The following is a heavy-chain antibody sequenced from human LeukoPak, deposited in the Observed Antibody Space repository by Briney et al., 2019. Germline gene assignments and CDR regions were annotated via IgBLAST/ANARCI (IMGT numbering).Heavy chain of an antibody. CDR2: INHSGST. V-gene: IGHV4-34*01. Sequence: SETLSLTCAVYGGSFSDYRWSWIRQPPGKGLEWIGEINHSGSTNYNTSLKSRVTISVDTSKKQFSLKLTSVTAADTAVYYCARRVTTRLPFRYWGQGTLVTVSS. CDR3: ARRVTTRLPFRY. J-gene: IGHJ4*02. CDR1: GGSFSDYR. D-gene: IGHD4-17*01.